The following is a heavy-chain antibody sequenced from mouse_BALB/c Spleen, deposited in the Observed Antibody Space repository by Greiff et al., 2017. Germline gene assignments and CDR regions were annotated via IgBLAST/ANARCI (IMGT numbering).Heavy chain of an antibody. CDR3: ARGSSYRYAMDY. D-gene: IGHD1-1*01. Sequence: QVQLQQSGAELARPGASVKLSCKASGYTFTSYWMQWVKQRPGQGLEWIGAIYPGDGDTRYTQKFKVKATLTADKSSSTAYMQLSSLASEDSAVYFCARGSSYRYAMDYWGQGTSVTVSS. CDR1: GYTFTSYW. J-gene: IGHJ4*01. V-gene: IGHV1-87*01. CDR2: IYPGDGDT.